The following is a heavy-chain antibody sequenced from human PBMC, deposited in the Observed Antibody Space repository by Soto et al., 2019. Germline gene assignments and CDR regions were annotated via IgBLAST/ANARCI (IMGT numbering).Heavy chain of an antibody. V-gene: IGHV4-39*01. CDR1: GDSITSTSYY. J-gene: IGHJ4*02. CDR3: ARRLFSSTWPSYFDY. Sequence: PSETLSLTCTVSGDSITSTSYYWGWIRQPSGKGLEWIGCIHYSGSTYYNPSLRSRVTSSVDTSKNQFSLKVSSVTAADTAAYYCARRLFSSTWPSYFDYWGEGTLVTVSS. D-gene: IGHD6-13*01. CDR2: IHYSGST.